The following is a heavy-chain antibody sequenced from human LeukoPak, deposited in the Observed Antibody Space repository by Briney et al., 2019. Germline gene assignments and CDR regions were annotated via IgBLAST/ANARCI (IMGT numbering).Heavy chain of an antibody. CDR2: INPNSGGT. CDR3: ARDPSRDGYIHAFDI. CDR1: GYTFTSYY. D-gene: IGHD5-24*01. J-gene: IGHJ3*02. V-gene: IGHV1-2*06. Sequence: ASVKVSCKASGYTFTSYYMHWVRQAPGQGLEWMGRINPNSGGTNYAQKFQGRVTMTRDTSISTAYMELSRLRSDDTAVYYCARDPSRDGYIHAFDIWGQGTMVTVSS.